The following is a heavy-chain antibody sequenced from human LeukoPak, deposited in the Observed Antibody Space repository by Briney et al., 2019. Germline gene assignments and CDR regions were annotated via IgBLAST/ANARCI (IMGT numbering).Heavy chain of an antibody. CDR2: INSDGSST. CDR3: AGDLIAAAGRNWFDP. Sequence: GGSLRLSCAASGFTFSSYWMHWVRRAPGKGLVWVSRINSDGSSTSYADSVKGRFTISRDNAKNTLYLQMNSLRAEDTAVYYCAGDLIAAAGRNWFDPWGQGTLVTVSS. D-gene: IGHD6-13*01. CDR1: GFTFSSYW. V-gene: IGHV3-74*01. J-gene: IGHJ5*02.